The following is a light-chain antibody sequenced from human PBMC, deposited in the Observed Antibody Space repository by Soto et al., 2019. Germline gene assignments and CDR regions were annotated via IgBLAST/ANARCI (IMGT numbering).Light chain of an antibody. Sequence: EIVLTQSPATLSLSPGERATLSCRASQSVSSYLAWYQQKPGQAPRLLIYDASNSATGIPARFSGSGSGKDLTRAISSLEPEDSAVHYCQQRSNWPPYTFGHANHRESK. V-gene: IGKV3-11*01. CDR1: QSVSSY. CDR3: QQRSNWPPYT. CDR2: DAS. J-gene: IGKJ2*01.